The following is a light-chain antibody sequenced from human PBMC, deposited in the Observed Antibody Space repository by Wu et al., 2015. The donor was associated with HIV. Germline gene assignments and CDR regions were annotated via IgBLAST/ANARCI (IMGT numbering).Light chain of an antibody. J-gene: IGKJ1*01. CDR3: QQYNTSPWP. Sequence: EIVLTQSPGTLSLSPGERATLSCRASQSLSSSYLAWYQQKPGQAPRLLIYGASSRATGIPDRFSGSGSGTDFTLTISRLEPEDFAVYYCQQYNTSPWPFGQGTQGGNQT. V-gene: IGKV3-20*01. CDR2: GAS. CDR1: QSLSSSY.